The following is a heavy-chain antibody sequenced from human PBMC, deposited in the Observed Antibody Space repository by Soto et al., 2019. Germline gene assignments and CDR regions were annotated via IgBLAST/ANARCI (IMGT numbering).Heavy chain of an antibody. CDR2: IWYDGSNK. CDR3: ARDVAYYYYYMDV. CDR1: GFTFSSYG. Sequence: GGSLRLSCAASGFTFSSYGMHWVRQAPGKGLEWVAVIWYDGSNKYYADSVKGRFTISRDNSKNTLYLQMNSLRAEDTAVYYWARDVAYYYYYMDVWGKGTTVTVAS. J-gene: IGHJ6*03. V-gene: IGHV3-33*01. D-gene: IGHD2-15*01.